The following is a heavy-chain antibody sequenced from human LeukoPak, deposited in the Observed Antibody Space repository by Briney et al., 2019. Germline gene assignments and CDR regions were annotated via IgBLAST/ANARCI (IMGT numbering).Heavy chain of an antibody. J-gene: IGHJ4*02. CDR1: GYTLTELS. Sequence: ASVKVSCKVSGYTLTELSMHWVRQAPGKGLEWTGGFDPEDGETIYAQKFQGRVTMTEDTSTDTAYMELSSLRSEDTAVYYCATDRGQQLDLRYWGQGTLVTVSS. CDR2: FDPEDGET. V-gene: IGHV1-24*01. CDR3: ATDRGQQLDLRY. D-gene: IGHD6-13*01.